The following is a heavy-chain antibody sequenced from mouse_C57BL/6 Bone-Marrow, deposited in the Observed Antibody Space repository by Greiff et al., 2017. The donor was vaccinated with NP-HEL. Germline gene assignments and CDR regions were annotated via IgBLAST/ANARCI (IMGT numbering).Heavy chain of an antibody. CDR1: GFTFSNYW. D-gene: IGHD1-1*01. J-gene: IGHJ1*03. V-gene: IGHV6-3*01. CDR2: IRLKSDNYAT. CDR3: TGYYYGYWYFDV. Sequence: EVKLMESGGGLVQPGGSMKLSCVASGFTFSNYWMNWVRQSPEKGLEWVAQIRLKSDNYATHYAESVKGRFTISRDDSKSSVYLQMNNLRAEDTGIYYCTGYYYGYWYFDVWGTGTTVTVSS.